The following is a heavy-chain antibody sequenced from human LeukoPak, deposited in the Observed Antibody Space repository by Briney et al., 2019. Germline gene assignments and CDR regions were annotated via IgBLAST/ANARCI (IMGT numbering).Heavy chain of an antibody. CDR1: RYSFSNYW. V-gene: IGHV5-51*01. D-gene: IGHD2-21*02. Sequence: HGESLKISCEGSRYSFSNYWIGWVRQMPGKGLEWMGIIYPGDYETRYSPSFQGLVTISVDKSISTAYLQWSSLKASDTAMYYCAIPPGYCGNDCSFDHWGQGTLVTVSS. J-gene: IGHJ4*02. CDR3: AIPPGYCGNDCSFDH. CDR2: IYPGDYET.